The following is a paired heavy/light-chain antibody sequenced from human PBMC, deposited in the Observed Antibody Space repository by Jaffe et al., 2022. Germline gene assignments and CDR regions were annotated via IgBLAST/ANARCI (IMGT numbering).Heavy chain of an antibody. J-gene: IGHJ4*02. CDR1: EFNFSGYA. CDR2: ISGRGDNS. D-gene: IGHD3-16*02. CDR3: AKDGTFGGVIVTDPLFDS. Sequence: EVQLLESGGGLVQPGGSLRLSCAASEFNFSGYAMSWVRQAPGKGLEWVSAISGRGDNSYYADSVKGRFTISRDPSKNTLYLQMNSLRAEDTAVYHCAKDGTFGGVIVTDPLFDSWGQGTLVTVSS. V-gene: IGHV3-23*01.
Light chain of an antibody. CDR3: QVWDSDSEHVV. CDR1: NIGSKS. V-gene: IGLV3-21*04. J-gene: IGLJ2*01. Sequence: SYVLTQPPSVSVAPGKTARITCGGNNIGSKSVHWYQQKPGQAPVLLIYFDGDRPSEIPERFSGSNSGNTATLTISRVEAGDEADYYCQVWDSDSEHVVFGGGTKVTVL. CDR2: FDG.